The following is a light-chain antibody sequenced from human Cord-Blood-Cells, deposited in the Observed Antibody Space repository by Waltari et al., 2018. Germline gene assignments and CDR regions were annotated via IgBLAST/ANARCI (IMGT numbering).Light chain of an antibody. CDR2: GAS. CDR1: QSVSSN. Sequence: EIVMTQSQPTLSVSTGERATLSCRASQSVSSNLAWYQQKPGQAPRLLIYGASTRATGIPARFSGSGSGTEFTLTISSLQSEDFAVYYCQQYNNWPPNTFGPGTKVDIK. V-gene: IGKV3-15*01. CDR3: QQYNNWPPNT. J-gene: IGKJ3*01.